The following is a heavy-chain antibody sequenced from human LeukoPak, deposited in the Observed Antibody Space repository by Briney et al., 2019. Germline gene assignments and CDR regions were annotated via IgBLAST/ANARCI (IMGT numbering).Heavy chain of an antibody. V-gene: IGHV4-4*07. CDR2: IYTSGST. J-gene: IGHJ4*02. CDR3: ARDTRYSSGWDTYYFDY. Sequence: PSETLSLTCTVSGGSISSYYWSWIRQPAGKGLEWIGRIYTSGSTNYNPSLKSRVTMSVDTSKNQFSLKLSSVTAADTAVYYCARDTRYSSGWDTYYFDYWGQGTLATVSS. CDR1: GGSISSYY. D-gene: IGHD6-19*01.